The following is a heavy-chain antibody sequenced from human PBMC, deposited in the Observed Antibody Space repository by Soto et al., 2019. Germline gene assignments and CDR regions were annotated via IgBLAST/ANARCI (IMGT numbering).Heavy chain of an antibody. Sequence: EVQLVESGGGWVQPGRSLRLSCAASGFTFDDYAMHWVRQAPGKGLEWVSGISWNSGTKGYADSVKGRFTISRDNAKNSLYLHMSGLRAEDTAVYYCARDDAFQNENGFDIWGQGTMVTVSS. D-gene: IGHD1-1*01. V-gene: IGHV3-9*01. J-gene: IGHJ3*02. CDR2: ISWNSGTK. CDR1: GFTFDDYA. CDR3: ARDDAFQNENGFDI.